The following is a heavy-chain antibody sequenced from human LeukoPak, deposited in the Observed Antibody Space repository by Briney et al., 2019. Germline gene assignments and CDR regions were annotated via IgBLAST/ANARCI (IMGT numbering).Heavy chain of an antibody. CDR2: IYSGGST. CDR1: GFTVSSNY. D-gene: IGHD2-15*01. CDR3: ARDLGYCSGGSCYRGVDY. J-gene: IGHJ4*02. V-gene: IGHV3-66*01. Sequence: PGGSLRLSCAASGFTVSSNYMSWVRQAPGKGLEWVSVIYSGGSTYYADSVKGRFTISRDNSKNTLYLQMNSLRAEDTAVYYCARDLGYCSGGSCYRGVDYWGQGTLVTVSS.